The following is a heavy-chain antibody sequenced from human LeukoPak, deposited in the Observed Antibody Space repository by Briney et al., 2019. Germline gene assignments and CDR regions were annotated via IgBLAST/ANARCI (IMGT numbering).Heavy chain of an antibody. D-gene: IGHD5-12*01. CDR2: TYYSGST. J-gene: IGHJ6*03. Sequence: SENLSLNCTVSGGSSSSSSYYWGWIRQPPGKGLEWIGSTYYSGSTYYNPSLKSRVTISVDTSKNQFSLKLSSVTAADTAVYYCARQGIVATISYYYYYMDVWGKGTTVTVSS. V-gene: IGHV4-39*01. CDR1: GGSSSSSSYY. CDR3: ARQGIVATISYYYYYMDV.